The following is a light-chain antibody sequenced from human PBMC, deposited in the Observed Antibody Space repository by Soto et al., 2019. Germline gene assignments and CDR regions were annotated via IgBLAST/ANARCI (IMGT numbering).Light chain of an antibody. Sequence: EIVLTQSPATLSLSPGERATLSCRASQNVGSQLAWYQQKPGQAPRLLMYDASNRATGIPARFSGSGSGTDFTLTISSLEPEDFAVYYCPQRSNRTFGQGTKVEIK. CDR3: PQRSNRT. J-gene: IGKJ1*01. V-gene: IGKV3-11*01. CDR1: QNVGSQ. CDR2: DAS.